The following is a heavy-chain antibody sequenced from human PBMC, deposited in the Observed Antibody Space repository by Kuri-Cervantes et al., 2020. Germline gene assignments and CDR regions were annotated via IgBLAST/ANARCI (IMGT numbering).Heavy chain of an antibody. D-gene: IGHD1-1*01. CDR2: IKSKTDGGTT. CDR1: GFTFSNAW. V-gene: IGHV3-15*01. CDR3: AKQLSYGLDSRGVDN. Sequence: GESLKISCAASGFTFSNAWMSWVRQAPGKGLEWVGRIKSKTDGGTTDYAAPVKGRFTISRDNSKNTLYLHMNSLGAEDTAVYYCAKQLSYGLDSRGVDNWGQGTLVTVSS. J-gene: IGHJ4*02.